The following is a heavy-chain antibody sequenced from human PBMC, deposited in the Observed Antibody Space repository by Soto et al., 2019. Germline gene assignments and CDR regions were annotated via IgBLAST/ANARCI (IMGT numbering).Heavy chain of an antibody. J-gene: IGHJ4*02. CDR2: IIPIFGTA. V-gene: IGHV1-69*01. CDR3: ARDGCSGGSCNYYFDY. Sequence: QVQLVQSGAEVKKSGSSVKVSCKASGGTFSSYAISWVRQAPGQGLEWMGGIIPIFGTANYAQKFQGRVTITADETTSTAYMELSSLRSEDTAVYYCARDGCSGGSCNYYFDYWGQGTLVTVSS. CDR1: GGTFSSYA. D-gene: IGHD2-15*01.